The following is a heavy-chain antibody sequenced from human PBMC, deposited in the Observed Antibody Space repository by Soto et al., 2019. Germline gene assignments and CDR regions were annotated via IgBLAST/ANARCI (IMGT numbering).Heavy chain of an antibody. CDR3: ARSYYGSGSYLVY. CDR2: IYYSGST. Sequence: SETLSLTCTVSGGSISSYYWSWIRQPPGKGLEWIGYIYYSGSTNYNPSLKSRVTISVDTSKNQFSLKLSSVNAAYTVVYYCARSYYGSGSYLVYWGQGTLVTVSS. CDR1: GGSISSYY. V-gene: IGHV4-59*01. J-gene: IGHJ4*02. D-gene: IGHD3-10*01.